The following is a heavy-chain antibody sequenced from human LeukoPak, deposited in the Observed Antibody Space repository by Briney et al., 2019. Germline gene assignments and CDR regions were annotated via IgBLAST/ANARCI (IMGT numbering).Heavy chain of an antibody. J-gene: IGHJ4*02. V-gene: IGHV1-3*01. D-gene: IGHD6-19*01. CDR2: INAGNDNT. Sequence: ASVKVSCKASGYTFTSYAMHWVRQAPGQRLEWMGWINAGNDNTKYSQKFQGRVTITRDTSASTAYMELSSLRSEDTAVYYCARARVIAVAGTLDYWGQGTLVTVSS. CDR3: ARARVIAVAGTLDY. CDR1: GYTFTSYA.